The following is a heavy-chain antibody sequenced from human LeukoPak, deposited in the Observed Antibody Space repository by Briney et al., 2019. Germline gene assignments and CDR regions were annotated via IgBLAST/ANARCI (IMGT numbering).Heavy chain of an antibody. D-gene: IGHD2-2*01. V-gene: IGHV4-4*07. Sequence: SATLSLTFAVSGVSIGSYHWSWIRQPAGKGLEWIGRLYPSGSTSYNPSLKSRVTMSGDTSKNHFSLKLRSVTAADTAVYYCARAYCSSTTCRKVGVYDFWGQGILVIVSS. J-gene: IGHJ4*02. CDR3: ARAYCSSTTCRKVGVYDF. CDR1: GVSIGSYH. CDR2: LYPSGST.